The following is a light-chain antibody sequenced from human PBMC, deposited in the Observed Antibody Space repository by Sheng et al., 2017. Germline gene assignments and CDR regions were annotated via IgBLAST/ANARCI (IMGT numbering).Light chain of an antibody. CDR1: QGISSR. CDR2: AAS. V-gene: IGKV1-9*01. CDR3: QQLDSYPRS. J-gene: IGKJ4*01. Sequence: IQLTQSPSSLSASVGDRVTITCRASQGISSRLAWYQQKPGNAPNLLIYAASTLKSGFPSRFSGSGSGTDFTLTISNLQPEDFATYYCQQLDSYPRSFGGGTKVEI.